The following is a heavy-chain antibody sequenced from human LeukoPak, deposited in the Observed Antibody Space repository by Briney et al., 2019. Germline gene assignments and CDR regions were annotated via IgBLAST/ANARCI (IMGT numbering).Heavy chain of an antibody. Sequence: SVKVSCKASGYTFTSYAISWVRQAPGQGLEWMGRIIPILGIANYARKFQGRVTITADKSTSTAYMELSSLRSEDTAVYYCARVSGLDYGGKSRLFDYWGQGTLVTVSS. CDR3: ARVSGLDYGGKSRLFDY. V-gene: IGHV1-69*04. CDR1: GYTFTSYA. D-gene: IGHD4-23*01. J-gene: IGHJ4*02. CDR2: IIPILGIA.